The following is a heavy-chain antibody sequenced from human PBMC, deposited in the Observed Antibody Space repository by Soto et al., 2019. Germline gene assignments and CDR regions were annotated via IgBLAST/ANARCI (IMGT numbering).Heavy chain of an antibody. Sequence: QVQLVQSGAEVKQPGSSVKVSCQASGVTFSSFAISWVRQAPGQGLEWMGGIIPIFRTPNYAQNFQGRVTITAEDATSSVYMELSRLRSEDTAVYYCARSTGSSFRPGTHRFSWFAPGGQGTLVTVSS. CDR1: GVTFSSFA. CDR2: IIPIFRTP. D-gene: IGHD2-15*01. V-gene: IGHV1-69*01. J-gene: IGHJ5*02. CDR3: ARSTGSSFRPGTHRFSWFAP.